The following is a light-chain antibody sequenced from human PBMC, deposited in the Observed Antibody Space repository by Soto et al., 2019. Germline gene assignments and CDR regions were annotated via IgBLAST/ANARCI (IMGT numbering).Light chain of an antibody. Sequence: AIQMTQSPSSLSASVGDRVTIAWRASQGIRNDLGWYQQKPGKAPKLLIYAASSLQSGVPSRFSGSGSGTDFTLTISSLQPEDFATYYCLQDYNYPLTFGGGTKVDI. CDR1: QGIRND. V-gene: IGKV1-6*01. CDR2: AAS. CDR3: LQDYNYPLT. J-gene: IGKJ4*01.